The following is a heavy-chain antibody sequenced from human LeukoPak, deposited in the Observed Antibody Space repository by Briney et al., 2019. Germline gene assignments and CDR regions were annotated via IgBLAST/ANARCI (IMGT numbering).Heavy chain of an antibody. CDR2: ISYDGSNK. CDR1: GFTFSSYA. V-gene: IGHV3-30*04. D-gene: IGHD2-2*01. Sequence: GGSLRLSCAASGFTFSSYAMHWVRQAPGKGLEWVAVISYDGSNKYYADSVKGRFTISRDNSKNTLYLQMNSLRAEDTAVYYCAKVRGSSTSWVDPWGQGTLVTVSS. CDR3: AKVRGSSTSWVDP. J-gene: IGHJ5*02.